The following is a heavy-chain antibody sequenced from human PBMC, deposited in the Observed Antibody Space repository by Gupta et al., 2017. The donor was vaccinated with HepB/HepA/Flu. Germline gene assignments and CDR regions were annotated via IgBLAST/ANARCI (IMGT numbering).Heavy chain of an antibody. CDR2: ISGSGGST. Sequence: EVQLLESGGGLVQPGGSLRLSCAASGFTFSSYAMSWVRQAPGKGLEWVSAISGSGGSTYYADSVKGRFTISRDNSKNTLYLQMNSLRAEDTAVYYCAKDVGGIAVAGAIFDYWGQGTLVTVSS. J-gene: IGHJ4*02. V-gene: IGHV3-23*01. CDR3: AKDVGGIAVAGAIFDY. D-gene: IGHD6-19*01. CDR1: GFTFSSYA.